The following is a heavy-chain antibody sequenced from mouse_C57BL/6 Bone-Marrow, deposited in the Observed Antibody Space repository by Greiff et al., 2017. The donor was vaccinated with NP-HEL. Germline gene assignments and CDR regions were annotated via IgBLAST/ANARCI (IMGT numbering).Heavy chain of an antibody. D-gene: IGHD2-2*01. CDR1: GYTFTSYG. CDR3: ARPMVTTVPFAY. CDR2: IYPRSGNT. V-gene: IGHV1-81*01. Sequence: VNVVESGAELARPGASVKLSCKASGYTFTSYGISWVKQRTGQGLEWIGEIYPRSGNTYYNEKFKGKATLTADKSSSTAYMELRSLTSEDSAVYFCARPMVTTVPFAYWGQGTLVTVSA. J-gene: IGHJ3*01.